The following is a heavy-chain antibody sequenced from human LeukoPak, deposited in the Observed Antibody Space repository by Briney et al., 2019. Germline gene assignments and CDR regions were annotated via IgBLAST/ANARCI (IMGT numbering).Heavy chain of an antibody. Sequence: GGSLRLSCAASGFTFSSYGMSWVRQAPGKGLEWVSAISGSGGSTYYADSVKGRFTISRDNSKNTLYLQMNSLRAEDTAVYYCMKQGSIAVAGPGWEPPGVMHMDVWGKGTTVTISS. V-gene: IGHV3-23*01. CDR2: ISGSGGST. J-gene: IGHJ6*03. CDR1: GFTFSSYG. D-gene: IGHD6-19*01. CDR3: MKQGSIAVAGPGWEPPGVMHMDV.